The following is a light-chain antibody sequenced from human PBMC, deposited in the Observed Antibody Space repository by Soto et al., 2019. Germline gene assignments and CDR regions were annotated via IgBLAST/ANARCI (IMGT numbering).Light chain of an antibody. CDR2: GTS. V-gene: IGKV3-20*01. Sequence: EIVLTQSPGTLSLSPGERATLSCRASQSVSSNDLVWYQQKPGLPPRLLIYGTSSRATGIPDRFSGSGSGTDFTLSISRLEPEDFAVYFCQHYGSSSWTFGRGTKVEI. J-gene: IGKJ1*01. CDR3: QHYGSSSWT. CDR1: QSVSSND.